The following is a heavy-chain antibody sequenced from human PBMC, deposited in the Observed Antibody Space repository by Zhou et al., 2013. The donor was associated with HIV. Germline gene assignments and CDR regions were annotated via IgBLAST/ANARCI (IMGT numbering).Heavy chain of an antibody. Sequence: QVQLVQSGAEVRKPGSSVKVSCRVSGDTFRSSYAITWVRQAPGQGLEWMGTIIPFFDVPNYAQKFLGRVTISTDESTSTAYLELNNLTYEDMAVYYCAADYLNYRGYYFYMDVWGKGTAVIVS. CDR2: IIPFFDVP. V-gene: IGHV1-69*05. CDR3: AADYLNYRGYYFYMDV. D-gene: IGHD3-10*01. J-gene: IGHJ6*03. CDR1: GDTFRSSYA.